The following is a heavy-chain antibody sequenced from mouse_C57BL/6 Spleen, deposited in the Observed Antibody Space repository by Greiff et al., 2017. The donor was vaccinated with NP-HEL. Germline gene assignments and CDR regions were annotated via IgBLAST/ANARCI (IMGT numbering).Heavy chain of an antibody. CDR3: ARGGSSYFDY. V-gene: IGHV5-9*01. CDR2: LSGGGGNT. CDR1: GFTFSSYT. Sequence: EVKLEESGGGLVKPGGSLKLSCAASGFTFSSYTMSWVRQTPEKRLEWVATLSGGGGNTYYPDSVKGLFTISRDKAKNTLYLQMSSLRSEDTALYYCARGGSSYFDYWGQGTTLTVSS. D-gene: IGHD1-1*01. J-gene: IGHJ2*01.